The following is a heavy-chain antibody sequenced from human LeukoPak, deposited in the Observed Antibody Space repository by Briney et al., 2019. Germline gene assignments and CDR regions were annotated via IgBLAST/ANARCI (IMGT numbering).Heavy chain of an antibody. Sequence: GGSLRLSCAASGFTFSIYEMNWVRQAPGKGLDWVSHISSSSATTYYADSVKGRFTISRDNAKNTLYLQMNSLRAEDTAVYYCARDPEKNYYGSGSYQPPFDPWGQGTLVTVSS. V-gene: IGHV3-48*03. J-gene: IGHJ5*02. CDR2: ISSSSATT. CDR3: ARDPEKNYYGSGSYQPPFDP. CDR1: GFTFSIYE. D-gene: IGHD3-10*01.